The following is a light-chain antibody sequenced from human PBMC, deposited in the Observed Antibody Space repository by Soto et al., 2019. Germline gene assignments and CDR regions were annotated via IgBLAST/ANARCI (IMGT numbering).Light chain of an antibody. V-gene: IGKV3-11*01. CDR3: QEHNS. CDR2: DAS. J-gene: IGKJ4*01. Sequence: ETVLTQSPATLSLSPGERATLSCRASQNVNRYVAWYQQKPGQAPRLLIYDASTMAAGVPARFSGSGSGTDFSLSISSLEPEDFAVYYCQEHNSFGGGTKV. CDR1: QNVNRY.